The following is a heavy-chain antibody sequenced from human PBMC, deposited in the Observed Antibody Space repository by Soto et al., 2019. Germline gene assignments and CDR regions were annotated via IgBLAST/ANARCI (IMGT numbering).Heavy chain of an antibody. CDR3: ATMTNDYGDYPPIDY. CDR2: IYYSGST. D-gene: IGHD4-17*01. V-gene: IGHV4-31*03. CDR1: GGSISSGGYY. Sequence: PSETLSLTCTVSGGSISSGGYYWSLIRQHPGKGLEWIGYIYYSGSTYYNPSLKSRVTISVDTSKNQFSLKLSSVTAADTAVYYCATMTNDYGDYPPIDYWGQGTLVTVSS. J-gene: IGHJ4*02.